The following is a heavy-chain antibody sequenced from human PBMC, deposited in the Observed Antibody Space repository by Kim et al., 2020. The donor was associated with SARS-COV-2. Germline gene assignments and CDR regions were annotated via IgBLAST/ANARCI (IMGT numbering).Heavy chain of an antibody. V-gene: IGHV3-23*01. CDR1: GVTMSYG. CDR3: AKARLGRAVTGWGSELDS. CDR2: ISGSGDNT. Sequence: GGSLRLSCVASGVTMSYGVAWVRRAPGKGLEWVSAISGSGDNTYYADSVKGRFSISRENSKTTKIYLQIYSLSVEDTALYYCAKARLGRAVTGWGSELDSWGQGTQVTVSS. D-gene: IGHD3-10*01. J-gene: IGHJ4*02.